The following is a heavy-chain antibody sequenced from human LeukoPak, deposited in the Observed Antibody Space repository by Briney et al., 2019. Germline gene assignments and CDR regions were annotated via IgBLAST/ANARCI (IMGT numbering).Heavy chain of an antibody. Sequence: ASVKVSCKASGYTFTSYYMHWVRQAPGQGLEWMGIINPSGGSTSYAQKFQGRVTMTRDMSTSTVYMGLSSLRSEDTAVYYCARDGVPAAMAGYYYYMDVWGKGTTVTVSS. D-gene: IGHD2-2*01. V-gene: IGHV1-46*01. CDR1: GYTFTSYY. CDR2: INPSGGST. J-gene: IGHJ6*03. CDR3: ARDGVPAAMAGYYYYMDV.